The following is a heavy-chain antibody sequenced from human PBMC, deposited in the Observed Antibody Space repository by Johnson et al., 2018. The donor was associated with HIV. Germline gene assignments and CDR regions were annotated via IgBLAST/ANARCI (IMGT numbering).Heavy chain of an antibody. CDR1: GFTFSSYG. J-gene: IGHJ3*01. V-gene: IGHV3-30*19. CDR3: AREPEQELQFCHACDF. CDR2: ISYDGSNK. Sequence: QVQLVESGVGVVRPGGSLRLSCAASGFTFSSYGMHWVRQVPGKGLDWVAVISYDGSNKYYADSVKGRFTISRDNAKHSLYLHMNSLRAEDTALYYCAREPEQELQFCHACDFWGQGTMVSVSS. D-gene: IGHD1-14*01.